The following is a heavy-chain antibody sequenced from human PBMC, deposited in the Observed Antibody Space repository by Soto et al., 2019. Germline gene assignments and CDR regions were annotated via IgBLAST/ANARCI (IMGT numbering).Heavy chain of an antibody. V-gene: IGHV3-30*18. Sequence: QVQLVESGGGVVQPGRSLRLSCAASGFTFRTYGMHWVRQAPGKGLEWLAVISNTGINKYYADCVKGRFTISRDKSSDTLFMQMNSLRGEDTAIYYCAKVIRADSTSSNFYYYSGLDVWGQGTTVTFSS. D-gene: IGHD6-6*01. CDR1: GFTFRTYG. CDR3: AKVIRADSTSSNFYYYSGLDV. J-gene: IGHJ6*02. CDR2: ISNTGINK.